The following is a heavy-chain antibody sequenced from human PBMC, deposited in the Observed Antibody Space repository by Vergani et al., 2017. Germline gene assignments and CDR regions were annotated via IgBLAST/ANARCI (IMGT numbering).Heavy chain of an antibody. V-gene: IGHV4-61*02. J-gene: IGHJ5*02. Sequence: QVQLTESGPGVVRPSQTLLLTCSVSGDSISNGPYYWTWIRQPAGKGLEWLGRIYRSGSTNYNPSLQSRVTISMDSSKNQFSLRLTSVTAADTAVYYCARAQTXSHYSSDSIWFDPWGPGTLVTVSS. CDR3: ARAQTXSHYSSDSIWFDP. CDR1: GDSISNGPYY. D-gene: IGHD3-10*01. CDR2: IYRSGST.